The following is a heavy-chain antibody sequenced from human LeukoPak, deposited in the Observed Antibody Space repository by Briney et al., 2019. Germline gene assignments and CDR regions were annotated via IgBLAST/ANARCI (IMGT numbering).Heavy chain of an antibody. D-gene: IGHD3-22*01. CDR1: GGTFSSYA. V-gene: IGHV1-46*01. J-gene: IGHJ4*02. Sequence: ASVKVSCKASGGTFSSYAISWVRQAPGQGLEWMGIINPSGGSTSYAQKFQGRVTMTRDTSTSTVYMELSSLRSEDTAVYYCATNNYYDSSGYLFDYWGQGTLVTVSS. CDR2: INPSGGST. CDR3: ATNNYYDSSGYLFDY.